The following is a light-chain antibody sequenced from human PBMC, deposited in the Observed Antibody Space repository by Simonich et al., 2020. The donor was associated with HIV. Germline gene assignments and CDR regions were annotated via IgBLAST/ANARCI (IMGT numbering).Light chain of an antibody. CDR3: QQSYSTPMYT. CDR2: AAS. CDR1: QSISRY. V-gene: IGKV1-39*01. J-gene: IGKJ2*01. Sequence: IHMTQSPSSLSESVGDRVTITCRTSQSISRYLNRYQQKPGKAPRFRIYAASSLQSGVPSRCSGSGSGTDFTLTISSLQPEELATYYCQQSYSTPMYTFGQGTKLEI.